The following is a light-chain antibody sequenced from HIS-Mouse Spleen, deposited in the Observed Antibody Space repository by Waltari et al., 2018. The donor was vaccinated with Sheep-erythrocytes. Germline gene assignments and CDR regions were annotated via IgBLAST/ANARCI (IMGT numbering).Light chain of an antibody. CDR1: SSDVGGYNY. J-gene: IGLJ1*01. Sequence: QSALTQPRSVSGSPGQSVTISCTGTSSDVGGYNYVSWYQQHPGKAPKLMFYDVSKRPSGFPDRVSGSKSGNTASLTISGLQAEDEADYYCCSYAGSYNHVFATGTKVTVL. V-gene: IGLV2-11*02. CDR2: DVS. CDR3: CSYAGSYNHV.